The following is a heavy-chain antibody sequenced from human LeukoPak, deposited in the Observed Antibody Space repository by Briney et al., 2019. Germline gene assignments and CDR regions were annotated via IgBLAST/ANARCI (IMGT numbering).Heavy chain of an antibody. D-gene: IGHD5-18*01. CDR1: GGSISSYY. Sequence: PSETLSLTCTVSGGSISSYYWSWIRQPPGKGLEWIGYIYCSGSTNYNPSLKSRVTISVDTSKNQFSLKLSSVTAADTAVYYCAREYSYDQREALDIWGQGTMVTVSS. CDR2: IYCSGST. J-gene: IGHJ3*02. CDR3: AREYSYDQREALDI. V-gene: IGHV4-59*01.